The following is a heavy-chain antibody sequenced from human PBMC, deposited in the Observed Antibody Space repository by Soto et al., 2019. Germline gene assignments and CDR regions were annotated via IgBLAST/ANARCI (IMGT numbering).Heavy chain of an antibody. V-gene: IGHV3-7*01. D-gene: IGHD5-12*01. CDR3: ARGGYEFGYEDY. J-gene: IGHJ4*02. CDR2: INHDGDTK. CDR1: GFTFSGFW. Sequence: EVHVVESGGALVQPGGSLRLSCAVSGFTFSGFWMTWVRQSPGQGLEWVANINHDGDTKYYVDSVKGRFTISRDNAKSSLYLQMNSLRTEDTAVYYCARGGYEFGYEDYWGQGTLVTVSS.